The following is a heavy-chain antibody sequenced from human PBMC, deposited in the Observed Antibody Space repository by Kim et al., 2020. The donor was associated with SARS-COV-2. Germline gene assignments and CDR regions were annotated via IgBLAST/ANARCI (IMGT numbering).Heavy chain of an antibody. CDR2: VYYSGST. V-gene: IGHV4-39*01. Sequence: SETLSLTCTVSGGSISSSNSHWGWIRQPPGKGLEWIGSVYYSGSTFYNPSLKSRVTISVDTSKNQLSLKLTSVTAADTAVYYCARLEMAGIGGMGWFDS. CDR1: GGSISSSNSH. CDR3: ARLEMAGIGGMGWFDS. J-gene: IGHJ5*01. D-gene: IGHD6-19*01.